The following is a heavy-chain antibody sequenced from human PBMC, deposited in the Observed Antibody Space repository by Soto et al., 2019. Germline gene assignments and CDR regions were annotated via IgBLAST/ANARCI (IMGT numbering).Heavy chain of an antibody. J-gene: IGHJ3*01. Sequence: QVQLVQSGAAVRKPGSSVKVSCKASGGTFTKYAITWVRQAPRQGLEWMGGIVPLPGTTNYAQKFRGRVTISADESTSTAYLELSSLRSEDTAXXXXXXXVGGLGGSSGWPDYAFDVWGQXTMVIVSS. D-gene: IGHD6-19*01. CDR3: XXXVGGLGGSSGWPDYAFDV. CDR2: IVPLPGTT. CDR1: GGTFTKYA. V-gene: IGHV1-69*01.